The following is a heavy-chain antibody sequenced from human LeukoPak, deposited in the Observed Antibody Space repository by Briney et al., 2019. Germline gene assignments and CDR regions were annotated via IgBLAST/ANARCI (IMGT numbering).Heavy chain of an antibody. Sequence: PSETLSLTCTVSGGSISSSSYYWGWIRQPPGKGLEWIGSIYYSGSTYYNPSLKSRVTISVDTSKNQFSLKLSSVTAADTAVYYCASLDSSGYYYVNYWGQGTLVTVSS. CDR3: ASLDSSGYYYVNY. J-gene: IGHJ4*02. CDR2: IYYSGST. D-gene: IGHD3-22*01. CDR1: GGSISSSSYY. V-gene: IGHV4-39*01.